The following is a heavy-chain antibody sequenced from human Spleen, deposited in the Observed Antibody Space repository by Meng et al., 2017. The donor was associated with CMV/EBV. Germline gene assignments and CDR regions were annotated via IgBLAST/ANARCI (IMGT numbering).Heavy chain of an antibody. CDR3: ARDSRGSTWYLLAGYYYGSGV. CDR1: GGTFSNYA. V-gene: IGHV1-69*06. Sequence: SVTVSCKASGGTFSNYAITWVRQAPGQGLEWMGGIIPVVGTVNYPQKFQGRVTITADKSTSTVYMELSSLRSEDTAVYYCARDSRGSTWYLLAGYYYGSGVWGQGTTVTVSS. J-gene: IGHJ6*02. CDR2: IIPVVGTV. D-gene: IGHD6-13*01.